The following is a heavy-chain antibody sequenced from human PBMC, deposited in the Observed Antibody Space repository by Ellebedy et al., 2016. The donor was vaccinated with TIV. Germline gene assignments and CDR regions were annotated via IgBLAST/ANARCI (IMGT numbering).Heavy chain of an antibody. CDR2: IHYSGST. CDR1: GGSISNNDYY. Sequence: SETLSLTXNVAGGSISNNDYYWSWIRQPPGKGLEWIGYIHYSGSTYYNPSLKSRVTISGDTSKNQFSLKLSFVTAADTAVYYCARDPKYYYGDLPTDYWGQGTLVTVSS. V-gene: IGHV4-30-4*01. J-gene: IGHJ4*02. D-gene: IGHD4-17*01. CDR3: ARDPKYYYGDLPTDY.